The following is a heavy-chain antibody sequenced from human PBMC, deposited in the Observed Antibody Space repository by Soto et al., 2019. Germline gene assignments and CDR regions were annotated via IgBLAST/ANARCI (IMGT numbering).Heavy chain of an antibody. CDR1: GFTFSSYG. J-gene: IGHJ4*02. CDR3: ARARLISAAPDFDY. V-gene: IGHV3-33*01. D-gene: IGHD2-2*01. Sequence: QVQLVESGGGVVQPGRSLRLSCAASGFTFSSYGMHWVRQAPGKGLEWVAVIWDDGSNRNYADSVKGRFTIYRDNPKNTLYLQMNSLRAEDTAVYYCARARLISAAPDFDYRGQGTLVTVSS. CDR2: IWDDGSNR.